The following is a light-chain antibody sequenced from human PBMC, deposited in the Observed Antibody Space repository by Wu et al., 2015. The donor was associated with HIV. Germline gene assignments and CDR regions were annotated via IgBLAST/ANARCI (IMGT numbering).Light chain of an antibody. Sequence: DIQMTQSPSSLSTSVGDRVTITCRASQNISNYLNWYQQKPGKAPKLLIYSASSLQSGVPSRFSGSGSGTDFTLTISSLQPEDFATYFCQQSDSTPWTFGQGTKVEIK. V-gene: IGKV1-39*01. CDR3: QQSDSTPWT. CDR1: QNISNY. CDR2: SAS. J-gene: IGKJ1*01.